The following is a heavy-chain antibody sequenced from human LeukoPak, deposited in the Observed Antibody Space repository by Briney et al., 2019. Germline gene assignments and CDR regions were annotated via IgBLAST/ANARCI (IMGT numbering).Heavy chain of an antibody. CDR2: IYYSGST. J-gene: IGHJ4*02. Sequence: SETLSLTCTVSGGSISSSGYYWGWIRQPPGKGLEWIGSIYYSGSTYYNPSLKSRVTISIDTSKNQFSLKLSSVTAADAALYYCAGKYYYDISGYFYVDYWGQGTLVTVSS. D-gene: IGHD3-22*01. CDR1: GGSISSSGYY. V-gene: IGHV4-39*07. CDR3: AGKYYYDISGYFYVDY.